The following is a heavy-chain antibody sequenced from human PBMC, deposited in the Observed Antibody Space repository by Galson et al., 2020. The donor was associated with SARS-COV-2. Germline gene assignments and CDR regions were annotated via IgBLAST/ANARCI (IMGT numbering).Heavy chain of an antibody. Sequence: GESLKISCAASGFTFSSYAMHWVRQAPGKGLEWVAVISYDGSNKYYADSVKGRFTISRDNSKNTLYLQMNSLRAEDTAVYYCARAWESTVNILDYWGQGTLVTVAS. CDR2: ISYDGSNK. CDR3: ARAWESTVNILDY. D-gene: IGHD4-17*01. CDR1: GFTFSSYA. V-gene: IGHV3-30*04. J-gene: IGHJ4*02.